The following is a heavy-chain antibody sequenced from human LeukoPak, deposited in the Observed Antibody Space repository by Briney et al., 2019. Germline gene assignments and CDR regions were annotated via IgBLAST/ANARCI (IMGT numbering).Heavy chain of an antibody. CDR3: ARGSSWYSYYYYYYMDV. D-gene: IGHD6-13*01. CDR2: IYTSGST. Sequence: SETLSLTCTVSGDSIISSRYYWTWIRQPAGKGLEWIGRIYTSGSTNYNPSLKSRVTISVDTSKNQLSLKLSSVTAADTAVYYCARGSSWYSYYYYYYMDVWGKGTTVTVSS. J-gene: IGHJ6*03. V-gene: IGHV4-61*02. CDR1: GDSIISSRYY.